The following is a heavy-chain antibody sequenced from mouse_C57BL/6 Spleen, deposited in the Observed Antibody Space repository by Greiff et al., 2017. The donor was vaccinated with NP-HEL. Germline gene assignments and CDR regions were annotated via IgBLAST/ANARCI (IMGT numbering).Heavy chain of an antibody. CDR2: INPNNGGT. V-gene: IGHV1-26*01. CDR1: GYTFTDYY. Sequence: EVQLQQSGPELVKPGASVKISCKASGYTFTDYYMNWVKQSHGKSLEWIGDINPNNGGTSYNQKFKGKATLTVDKSSSTAYMELRSLTSEDSAVYYCARSGYGFYYYAMDYWGQGTSVTVSS. D-gene: IGHD3-1*01. J-gene: IGHJ4*01. CDR3: ARSGYGFYYYAMDY.